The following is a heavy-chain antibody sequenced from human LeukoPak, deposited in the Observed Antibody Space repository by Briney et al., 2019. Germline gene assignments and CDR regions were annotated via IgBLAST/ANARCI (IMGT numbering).Heavy chain of an antibody. CDR1: GFTFSSYW. Sequence: GGSLRLSCAASGFTFSSYWMHWVRHAPGKGLVWVSRINSDGSSTSYADSVKGRFTISRDNAKNTLYLQMNSLRAEDTAVYYCARGSSGWDNYYYYGMDVWGQGTTVTVSS. V-gene: IGHV3-74*01. CDR3: ARGSSGWDNYYYYGMDV. CDR2: INSDGSST. J-gene: IGHJ6*02. D-gene: IGHD6-19*01.